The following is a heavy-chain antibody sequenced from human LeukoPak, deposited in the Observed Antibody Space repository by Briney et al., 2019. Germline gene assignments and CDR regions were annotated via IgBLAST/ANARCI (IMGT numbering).Heavy chain of an antibody. CDR3: ARGQAYYDILTGSPQNYYYNGMDV. CDR1: GGPFSGYY. D-gene: IGHD3-9*01. CDR2: INHSGST. Sequence: SDPVSLTCAVCGGPFSGYYWIWLRQPPGKAVEWIGEINHSGSTNYHPSLKSRVTISVDTSKNQFSLKLSSVTAANTAVYFCARGQAYYDILTGSPQNYYYNGMDVWGKGTTVTVPS. V-gene: IGHV4-34*01. J-gene: IGHJ6*04.